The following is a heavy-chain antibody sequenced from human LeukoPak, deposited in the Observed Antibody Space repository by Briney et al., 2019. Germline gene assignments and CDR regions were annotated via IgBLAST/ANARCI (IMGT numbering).Heavy chain of an antibody. CDR2: IYTSGST. J-gene: IGHJ6*02. D-gene: IGHD3-10*01. CDR1: GGSISSGSYY. V-gene: IGHV4-61*02. CDR3: ARRGVTMVRGVTSYGMDV. Sequence: SQTLSLTCTVSGGSISSGSYYWRWIRQPAGKGLEWIGRIYTSGSTNYNPSLKSRVTISVDTSKNQFSLKLSSVTAADTAVYYCARRGVTMVRGVTSYGMDVWGQGTTVTVSS.